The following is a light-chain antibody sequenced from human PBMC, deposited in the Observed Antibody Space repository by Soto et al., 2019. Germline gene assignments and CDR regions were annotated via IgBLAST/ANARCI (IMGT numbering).Light chain of an antibody. CDR2: DVS. V-gene: IGLV2-14*01. Sequence: QSALTQPASVSGSPGQSITISCTGTSSDVGGYNYVSWYQQHPDKAPKLMIYDVSNRPSGVSNRFSGSKSGNTASLTISGLQAEDEAEYYCSSYTSSSTLYVVFGGGTKLTVL. J-gene: IGLJ2*01. CDR1: SSDVGGYNY. CDR3: SSYTSSSTLYVV.